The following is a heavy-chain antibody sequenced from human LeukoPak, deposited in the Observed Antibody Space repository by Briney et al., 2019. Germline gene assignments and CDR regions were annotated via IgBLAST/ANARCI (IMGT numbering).Heavy chain of an antibody. J-gene: IGHJ4*02. V-gene: IGHV1-2*02. D-gene: IGHD6-13*01. Sequence: ASVKVSCKASGYTFTGYYMHWVRQAPGQGLEWMGWINPNSGGTNYAQKFQGRVTMTRDMSISTAYMELSRLRSDDTAVYYCARDRGSSWYQPEYYFAYWGQGTLVTVSS. CDR1: GYTFTGYY. CDR2: INPNSGGT. CDR3: ARDRGSSWYQPEYYFAY.